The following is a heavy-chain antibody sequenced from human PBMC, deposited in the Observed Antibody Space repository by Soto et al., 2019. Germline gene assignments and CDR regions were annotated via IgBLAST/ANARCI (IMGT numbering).Heavy chain of an antibody. V-gene: IGHV4-34*01. CDR1: GGSFSGYY. CDR3: ARVTGRYYYGMDV. J-gene: IGHJ6*02. CDR2: INHSGST. Sequence: SETLSLTCAVYGGSFSGYYWSWIRQPPGKGLEWIGEINHSGSTNYNPSLKSRVTISVDTSKSQFSLKLSSVTAADTAVYYCARVTGRYYYGMDVWGQGTTVTVS.